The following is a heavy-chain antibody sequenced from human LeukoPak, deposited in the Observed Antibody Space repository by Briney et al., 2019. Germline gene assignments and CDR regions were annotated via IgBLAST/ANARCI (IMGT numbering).Heavy chain of an antibody. D-gene: IGHD6-13*01. Sequence: SETLSLTCAVYGGSFSGYYWSWIRQPPGKGLEWIGEINHSGSTNYNPSLKSRVTISVDTSKNQFSLKLSSVTAADTAVYYCARGKRGYSSSWYDYWRQGTLVTVSS. CDR2: INHSGST. CDR3: ARGKRGYSSSWYDY. CDR1: GGSFSGYY. J-gene: IGHJ4*02. V-gene: IGHV4-34*01.